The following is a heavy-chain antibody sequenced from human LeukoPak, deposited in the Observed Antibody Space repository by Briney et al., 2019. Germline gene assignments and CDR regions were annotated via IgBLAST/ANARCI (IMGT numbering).Heavy chain of an antibody. D-gene: IGHD2-2*01. CDR1: GFTFSSYA. Sequence: RAGRSLRLSCAASGFTFSSYAMSWVRQAPGKGLEWVSAISGSGGSTYYADSVKGRFTISRDNSKNTLYLQMNSLRAEDTAVYYCAKGPIGSRFLYFDYWGQGTLVTVSS. CDR2: ISGSGGST. J-gene: IGHJ4*02. CDR3: AKGPIGSRFLYFDY. V-gene: IGHV3-23*01.